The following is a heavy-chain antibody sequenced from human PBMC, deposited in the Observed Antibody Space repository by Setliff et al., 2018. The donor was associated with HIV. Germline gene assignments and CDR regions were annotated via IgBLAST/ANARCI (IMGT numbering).Heavy chain of an antibody. J-gene: IGHJ6*03. D-gene: IGHD2-8*01. V-gene: IGHV4-59*11. CDR3: AKDAGVTGGLYRYYIDA. CDR1: GGSTNSHS. CDR2: ISHTGST. Sequence: SETLSLTCTFSGGSTNSHSWTWIRQPPGKALEWIGYISHTGSTNYTPSLKSRVTMSADTSKNQVSLKLTSVTAADTAVYYCAKDAGVTGGLYRYYIDAWGNGTTVTVSS.